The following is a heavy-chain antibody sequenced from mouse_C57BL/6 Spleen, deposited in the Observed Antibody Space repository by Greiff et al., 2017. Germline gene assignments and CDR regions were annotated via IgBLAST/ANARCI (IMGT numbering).Heavy chain of an antibody. V-gene: IGHV1-81*01. CDR2: IYPRSGNT. Sequence: QVQLQQSGAELARPGASVKLSCTASGYTFTSYGISWVQQRPGQGLEWIGEIYPRSGNTYYPEKFKGKATLTADKSSSTAYMELRSLTSEDSAVYFCERDDAGFAYWGQGTLVTVSA. CDR1: GYTFTSYG. D-gene: IGHD2-12*01. CDR3: ERDDAGFAY. J-gene: IGHJ3*01.